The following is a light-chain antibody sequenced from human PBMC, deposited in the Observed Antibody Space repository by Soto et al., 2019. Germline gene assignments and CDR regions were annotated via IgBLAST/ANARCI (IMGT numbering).Light chain of an antibody. CDR2: EGS. CDR3: SSYTTNTTLV. CDR1: SSDVGSYNH. V-gene: IGLV2-14*02. Sequence: QSVLTQPASVSGSPGQSITISCTGTSSDVGSYNHVSWYQQHPGKAPKLMIYEGSKRPSGVSNRFSGCKSGNTASLTISGLQAEDEADYYCSSYTTNTTLVFGGGTKVTVL. J-gene: IGLJ3*02.